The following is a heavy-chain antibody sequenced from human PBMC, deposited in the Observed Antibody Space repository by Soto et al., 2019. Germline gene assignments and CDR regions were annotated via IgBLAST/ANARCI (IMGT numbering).Heavy chain of an antibody. CDR3: ARDKANVGGYNQFDP. CDR2: IYHSGTT. J-gene: IGHJ5*02. Sequence: KTSETLSLTCAVSGASIRGSKWWGWVRQPPGKGLEWIGDIYHSGTTNYNPSLKSRVTMSVDKSKNQFSLNLTSVTAADTAVYYCARDKANVGGYNQFDPWGPGTLVTVSS. V-gene: IGHV4-4*02. CDR1: GASIRGSKW. D-gene: IGHD3-16*01.